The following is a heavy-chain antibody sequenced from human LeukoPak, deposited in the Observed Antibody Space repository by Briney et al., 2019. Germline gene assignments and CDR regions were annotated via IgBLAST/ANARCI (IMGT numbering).Heavy chain of an antibody. CDR3: AKGRVGHSPGYYYGNDAFDI. V-gene: IGHV3-23*01. Sequence: AGGSLRLSCAVSGFTFSNYAMNWVRQAPGKGLEWVSVISGSGDKSYYADSVKGRFTVSRDNFKNTLYVQMKSLRAEDTAVYYCAKGRVGHSPGYYYGNDAFDIWGQGTMVTVSS. CDR1: GFTFSNYA. J-gene: IGHJ3*02. D-gene: IGHD3-22*01. CDR2: ISGSGDKS.